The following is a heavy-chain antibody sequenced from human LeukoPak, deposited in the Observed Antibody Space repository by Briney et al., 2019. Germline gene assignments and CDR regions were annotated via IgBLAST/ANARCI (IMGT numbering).Heavy chain of an antibody. V-gene: IGHV3-30*02. J-gene: IGHJ6*04. CDR2: IRNDGSNK. CDR1: GFTFSSYG. CDR3: AKEYGRYYYGSGSSFQPFV. D-gene: IGHD3-10*01. Sequence: GGSLRLSCAASGFTFSSYGMHWVRQAPGKGLEWVSFIRNDGSNKYYADSVKGRFTISRDNSKNTLYLQVNSLRAEDTAVYYCAKEYGRYYYGSGSSFQPFVWGKGTTVTVSS.